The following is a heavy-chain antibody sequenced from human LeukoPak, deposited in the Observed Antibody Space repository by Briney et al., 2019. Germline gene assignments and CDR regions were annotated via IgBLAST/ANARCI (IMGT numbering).Heavy chain of an antibody. CDR3: ASTRQTMVRGVIITWYFDY. CDR1: GFTFSSYE. V-gene: IGHV3-48*03. CDR2: ISSSGSTI. Sequence: GGSLRLSCAASGFTFSSYEMSWARQAPGKGLEWVSYISSSGSTIYYADSVKGRFTISRDNAKNSLYLQMNSLRAEDTAVYYCASTRQTMVRGVIITWYFDYWGQGTLVTVSS. D-gene: IGHD3-10*01. J-gene: IGHJ4*02.